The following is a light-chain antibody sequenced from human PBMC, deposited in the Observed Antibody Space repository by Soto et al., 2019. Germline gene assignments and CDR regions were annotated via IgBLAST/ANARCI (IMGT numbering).Light chain of an antibody. CDR2: DVR. Sequence: QSALTQPASVSGSPGQSITISCTGTSSDFGGYNYVSWYQQHPGKAPKLMIYDVRNRPSGVSNRFSGSKSGNTASLTISGLQAEDEADYYCSSYTSSSTLVVFGGWTKLTVL. J-gene: IGLJ2*01. V-gene: IGLV2-14*01. CDR3: SSYTSSSTLVV. CDR1: SSDFGGYNY.